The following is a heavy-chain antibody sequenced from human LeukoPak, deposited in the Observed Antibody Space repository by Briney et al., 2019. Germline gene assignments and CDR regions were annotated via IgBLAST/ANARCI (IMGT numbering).Heavy chain of an antibody. CDR3: ARAGSIRFDY. CDR1: GFTFSSYA. D-gene: IGHD1-26*01. Sequence: PGGSLRLSCAASGFTFSSYAMSWVRQAPGKGLEWLSGFSGSGGGTYYADSAKGRFTISRDNSKNTLYLQMNRLRAEDTAVYYCARAGSIRFDYWGQGTLVTVSS. V-gene: IGHV3-23*01. CDR2: FSGSGGGT. J-gene: IGHJ4*02.